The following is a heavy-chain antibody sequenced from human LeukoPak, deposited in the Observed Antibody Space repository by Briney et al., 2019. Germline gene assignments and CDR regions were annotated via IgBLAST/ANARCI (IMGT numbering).Heavy chain of an antibody. CDR1: GFTVSSNY. CDR2: IYSGGST. V-gene: IGHV3-66*01. J-gene: IGHJ3*02. Sequence: GGSLRLSCAASGFTVSSNYMSWVRQAPGKGLEWVSVIYSGGSTYYADSVKGRFTISGDNSKNTLYLQMNSLRAEDTAVYYCARDYRTSAFDIWGQGTMVTVSS. CDR3: ARDYRTSAFDI.